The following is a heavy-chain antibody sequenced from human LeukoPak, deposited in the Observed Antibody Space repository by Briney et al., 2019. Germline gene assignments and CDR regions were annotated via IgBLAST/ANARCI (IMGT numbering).Heavy chain of an antibody. V-gene: IGHV3-30*14. CDR2: ISYDGSNK. J-gene: IGHJ4*02. Sequence: GGSLRLSCAASGFTFSSYAMHWVRQAPGKGLEWVAVISYDGSNKYYADSVKGRFTISRDNSKNTLYLQMNSLRAEDTAVYYCARVRRWPHYFDYWGQGTLVTVSS. CDR3: ARVRRWPHYFDY. CDR1: GFTFSSYA. D-gene: IGHD3-10*01.